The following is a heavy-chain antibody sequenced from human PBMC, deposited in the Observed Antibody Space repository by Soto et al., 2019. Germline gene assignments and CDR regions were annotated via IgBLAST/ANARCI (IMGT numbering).Heavy chain of an antibody. CDR2: VYSGGGT. D-gene: IGHD3-22*01. Sequence: HPGGSLRLSCAASGFSVSNRYMTWVRQAPGKGLEWVSVVYSGGGTYYADSVKGRFTMSRDSTKNTLTLQMNSLRAEDTALYYCATGGYYDRTPSYYFDHWGRGTLVTFS. CDR1: GFSVSNRY. J-gene: IGHJ4*02. CDR3: ATGGYYDRTPSYYFDH. V-gene: IGHV3-53*01.